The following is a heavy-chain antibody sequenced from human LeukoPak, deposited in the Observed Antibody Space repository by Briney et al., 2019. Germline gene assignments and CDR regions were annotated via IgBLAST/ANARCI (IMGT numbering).Heavy chain of an antibody. CDR3: AKVGHNWSDA. CDR1: GFTFSSYG. J-gene: IGHJ5*02. CDR2: ISYDGSNK. D-gene: IGHD1-26*01. V-gene: IGHV3-30*18. Sequence: PGRSLRLSCAASGFTFSSYGMHWVRQAPGKGLEWVAVISYDGSNKYYADSVKGRFTISRDNSKNTLYLQMNSLRAEDTAVYYCAKVGHNWSDAWGQGTLVTVSS.